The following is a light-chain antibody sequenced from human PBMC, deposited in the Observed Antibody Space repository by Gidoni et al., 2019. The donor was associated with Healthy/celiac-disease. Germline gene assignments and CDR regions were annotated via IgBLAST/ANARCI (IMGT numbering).Light chain of an antibody. V-gene: IGKV1-5*03. Sequence: DIQMTQSPSTLSASVGDRVTITCRASQRISSWLAWYQQKPGKAPKLLIYKASSLESGVPSRFSGSGSGTEFTLTISSLQPDDFATYYRQQYNSYSYTFGQGTKLEIK. J-gene: IGKJ2*01. CDR1: QRISSW. CDR3: QQYNSYSYT. CDR2: KAS.